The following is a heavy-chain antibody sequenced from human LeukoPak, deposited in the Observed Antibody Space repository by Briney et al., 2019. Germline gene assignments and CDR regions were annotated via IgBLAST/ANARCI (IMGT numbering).Heavy chain of an antibody. CDR1: GYSISSGYF. D-gene: IGHD3-10*01. V-gene: IGHV4-38-2*01. Sequence: SETLSLTCAVSGYSISSGYFWGWIRQPPGKGLEWIGSMYHSGSTYYNPSLKSRVTISLDTSKNQFSLKLSSVTAADTAVYYCARHSITIVRGVMAPYYMDVWAKGPRSPSP. J-gene: IGHJ6*03. CDR3: ARHSITIVRGVMAPYYMDV. CDR2: MYHSGST.